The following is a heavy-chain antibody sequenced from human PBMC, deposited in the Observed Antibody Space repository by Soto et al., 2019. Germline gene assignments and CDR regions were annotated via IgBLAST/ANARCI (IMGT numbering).Heavy chain of an antibody. D-gene: IGHD3-3*01. CDR2: IIPIFGTA. Sequence: QVQLVQSGAEVKKPGSSVKVSCKASGGTFSSYAISWVRQALGQGLEWMGGIIPIFGTANYAQKFQGRVTITADKSTSTAYMELSSLRSEDTAVYYCARVEIFGVVIEPNYFDYWGQGTLVTVSS. CDR1: GGTFSSYA. V-gene: IGHV1-69*06. J-gene: IGHJ4*02. CDR3: ARVEIFGVVIEPNYFDY.